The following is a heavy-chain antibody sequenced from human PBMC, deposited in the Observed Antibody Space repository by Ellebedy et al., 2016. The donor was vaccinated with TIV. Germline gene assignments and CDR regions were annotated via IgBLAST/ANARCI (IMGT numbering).Heavy chain of an antibody. D-gene: IGHD2-2*01. CDR3: AKDHCSSTSCIYYYYGMDV. J-gene: IGHJ6*02. CDR2: ISYDGSNK. Sequence: GESLKISXAASGFTFSSYGMHWVRQAPGKGLEWVAVISYDGSNKYYADSVKGRFTISRDNSKNTLYLQMNSLRAEDTAVYYCAKDHCSSTSCIYYYYGMDVWGQGTTVTVSS. V-gene: IGHV3-30*18. CDR1: GFTFSSYG.